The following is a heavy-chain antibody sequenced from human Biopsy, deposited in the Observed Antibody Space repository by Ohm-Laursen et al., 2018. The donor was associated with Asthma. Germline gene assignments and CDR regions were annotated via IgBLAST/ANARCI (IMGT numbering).Heavy chain of an antibody. J-gene: IGHJ4*02. V-gene: IGHV1-69*13. CDR1: GGTFNTYV. CDR2: LNSVVCTT. Sequence: SVKASCKSLGGTFNTYVIGWVRQAPGQGREWKGGLNSVVCTTTYPQKFQDRVTITADDSTSTVYMELSSLRSEDTAVYYCARKAGSCISRTCYSLDFWGQGTLVTVSS. CDR3: ARKAGSCISRTCYSLDF. D-gene: IGHD2-2*01.